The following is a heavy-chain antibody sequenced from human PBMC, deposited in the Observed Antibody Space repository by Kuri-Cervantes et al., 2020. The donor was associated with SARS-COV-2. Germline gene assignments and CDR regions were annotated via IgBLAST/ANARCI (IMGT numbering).Heavy chain of an antibody. J-gene: IGHJ4*02. CDR1: GFTFSSYS. Sequence: GESLKISCAASGFTFSSYSMNWVRQAPGKGLEWVSVIYSGGSTYYADSVKGRFTISRDNSKNTLYLQMNSLRAEDTAVYYCARDGADYYDSSPPFDYWGQGNLVNVSS. V-gene: IGHV3-66*02. D-gene: IGHD3-22*01. CDR3: ARDGADYYDSSPPFDY. CDR2: IYSGGST.